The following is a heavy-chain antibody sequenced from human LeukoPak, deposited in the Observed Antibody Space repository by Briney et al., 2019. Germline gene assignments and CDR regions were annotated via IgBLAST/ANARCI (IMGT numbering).Heavy chain of an antibody. J-gene: IGHJ6*03. V-gene: IGHV1-18*01. Sequence: ASVKVSCKASGYTFTSYGISWVRQAPGQGLEWMGWISAYNGNTNYAQKLQGRVTMTTDTSTSTAYMELRSLRSVDTAVYYRAREGRSSWTYYYYYMDVWGKGTTVTISS. CDR2: ISAYNGNT. D-gene: IGHD6-13*01. CDR1: GYTFTSYG. CDR3: AREGRSSWTYYYYYMDV.